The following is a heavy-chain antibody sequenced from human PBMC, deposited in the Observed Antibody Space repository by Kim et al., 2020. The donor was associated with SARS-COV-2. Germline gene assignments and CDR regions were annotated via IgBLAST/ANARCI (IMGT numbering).Heavy chain of an antibody. Sequence: KFQGRVTMTMDTSSSTAYMELSRLISDDTAVYYCARERREIAAGGTFFDYWGQGTQVTVSS. V-gene: IGHV1-2*02. J-gene: IGHJ4*02. D-gene: IGHD6-13*01. CDR3: ARERREIAAGGTFFDY.